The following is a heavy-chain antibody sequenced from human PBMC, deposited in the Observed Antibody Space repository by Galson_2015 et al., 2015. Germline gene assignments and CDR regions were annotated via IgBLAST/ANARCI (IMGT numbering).Heavy chain of an antibody. CDR3: ARGVKGYDILGYYYDMDV. D-gene: IGHD3-9*01. Sequence: SVKVSCKASGYTFTSYDISWVRQAPGQGLEWMGWISGYNGNTNYAQKFQGRVTMTTDTSTSTAYMELRSLRSDDTAVYYCARGVKGYDILGYYYDMDVWGQGTTVTVSS. V-gene: IGHV1-18*04. J-gene: IGHJ6*02. CDR1: GYTFTSYD. CDR2: ISGYNGNT.